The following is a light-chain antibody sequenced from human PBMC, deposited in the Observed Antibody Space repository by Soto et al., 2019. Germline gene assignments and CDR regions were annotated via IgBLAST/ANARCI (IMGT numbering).Light chain of an antibody. CDR1: QSVSSY. Sequence: EIVLTQSPVTLSLSPGERATLSCRASQSVSSYLAWYQQKPGQAPRLLIHGASTRATGFPARFSGSGSGTDFTLTISSLQSEDFAVYYCQQYNDWWTFGQGTKVDIK. V-gene: IGKV3-15*01. CDR2: GAS. J-gene: IGKJ1*01. CDR3: QQYNDWWT.